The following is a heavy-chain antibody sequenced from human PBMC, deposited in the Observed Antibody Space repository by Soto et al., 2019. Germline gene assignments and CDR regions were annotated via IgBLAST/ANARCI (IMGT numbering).Heavy chain of an antibody. J-gene: IGHJ4*02. CDR1: GYTFTKYG. CDR3: ARFYASGSYPYDY. Sequence: ASVKVSSKASGYTFTKYGISWVRQAPGQGLEWMGWISAYNGNTNYAQNLQGRVTMTTDTSTSTAYMELRSLRSDDTAVYYCARFYASGSYPYDYWGQGTLVTVSS. D-gene: IGHD3-10*01. CDR2: ISAYNGNT. V-gene: IGHV1-18*01.